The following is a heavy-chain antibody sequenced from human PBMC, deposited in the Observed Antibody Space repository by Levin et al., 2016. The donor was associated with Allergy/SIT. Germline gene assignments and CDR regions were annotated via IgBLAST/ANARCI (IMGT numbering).Heavy chain of an antibody. J-gene: IGHJ4*02. CDR3: ASYHRLELMYGEHDY. D-gene: IGHD1-7*01. Sequence: GESLKISCAASGFTFSSYAMSWVRQAPGKGLEWVSAISGSGGSTYYADSVKGRFTISRDNSKNTLYLQMNSLRAEDTAVYYCASYHRLELMYGEHDYWGQGTLVTVSS. V-gene: IGHV3-23*01. CDR1: GFTFSSYA. CDR2: ISGSGGST.